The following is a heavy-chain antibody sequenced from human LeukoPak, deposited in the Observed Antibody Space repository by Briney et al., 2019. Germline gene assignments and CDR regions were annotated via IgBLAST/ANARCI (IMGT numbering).Heavy chain of an antibody. D-gene: IGHD3-10*01. J-gene: IGHJ3*02. CDR1: GVTFSSYE. CDR3: ARDLWFGGDAFDI. V-gene: IGHV3-48*03. CDR2: ISSSGSTI. Sequence: YPGGSLRLSCAASGVTFSSYEMNWVRQAPGKGLEWVSYISSSGSTIYYADSVKGRFTISRDNAKNSLYLQMNSLRAEDTAVYYCARDLWFGGDAFDIWGQGTMVTVSS.